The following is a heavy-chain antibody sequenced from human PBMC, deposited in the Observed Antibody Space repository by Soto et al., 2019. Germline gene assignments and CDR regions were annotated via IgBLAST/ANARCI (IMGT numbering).Heavy chain of an antibody. D-gene: IGHD3-3*01. CDR2: IYPGDSDT. Sequence: GESLKISCKGSGYSFTSYWIGWVRQMPGKGLEWMGIIYPGDSDTRYSPSFQGQVTISADKSISTAYLQWSSLKASDTAVYYCAKDNTIRFLEWLGPYYYYGMDVWGQGTTVTVSS. V-gene: IGHV5-51*01. CDR3: AKDNTIRFLEWLGPYYYYGMDV. CDR1: GYSFTSYW. J-gene: IGHJ6*02.